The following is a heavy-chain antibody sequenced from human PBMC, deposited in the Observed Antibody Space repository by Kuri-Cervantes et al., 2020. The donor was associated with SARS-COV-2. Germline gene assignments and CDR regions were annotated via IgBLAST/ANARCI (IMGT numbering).Heavy chain of an antibody. D-gene: IGHD3-3*01. J-gene: IGHJ6*02. CDR2: ISSSSSYI. CDR1: GFTFSSYS. CDR3: ARGKGTDYDFWSGFSMGPYYYYGMDV. V-gene: IGHV3-21*04. Sequence: GESLKISCAASGFTFSSYSMNWVRQAPGKGLEWVSSISSSSSYIYYADSVKGRFTISRHNSKNTLYLQMNSLRAEDTAVYYCARGKGTDYDFWSGFSMGPYYYYGMDVWGQGTMVTCSS.